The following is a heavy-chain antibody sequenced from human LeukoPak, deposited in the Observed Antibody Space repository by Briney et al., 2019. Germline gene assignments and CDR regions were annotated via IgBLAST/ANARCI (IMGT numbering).Heavy chain of an antibody. CDR1: GFTFSSYA. Sequence: PGGSLRLSCAASGFTFSSYAMSWVRQAPGKGLESVPSITSSGAATYYADSVKGRFTISRDNSDSALYLQMNCLRAEDTAVYFCAKDRPNYYGSNGHYYKLNGDCWGQGTLCRGSS. CDR2: ITSSGAAT. J-gene: IGHJ4*02. CDR3: AKDRPNYYGSNGHYYKLNGDC. D-gene: IGHD3-22*01. V-gene: IGHV3-23*01.